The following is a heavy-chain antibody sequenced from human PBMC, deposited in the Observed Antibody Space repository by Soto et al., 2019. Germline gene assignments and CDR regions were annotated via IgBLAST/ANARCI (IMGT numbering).Heavy chain of an antibody. CDR1: GYTFTSYA. CDR2: INAGNGNT. D-gene: IGHD6-13*01. J-gene: IGHJ4*02. CDR3: ARDLGSSSWYFMGNFDY. Sequence: ASVKVSCKASGYTFTSYAMHWVRQAPGQRLEWKGWINAGNGNTKYSQKFKGRVTITRDTSASTAYMELSSLRSEDTAVYYCARDLGSSSWYFMGNFDYWGRGTLVTVSS. V-gene: IGHV1-3*01.